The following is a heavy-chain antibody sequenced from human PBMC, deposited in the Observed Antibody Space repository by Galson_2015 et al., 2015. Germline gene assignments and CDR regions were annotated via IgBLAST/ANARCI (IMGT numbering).Heavy chain of an antibody. CDR2: VSDTGGDT. Sequence: SLRLSCAASGFTFRNYAMNWVRQAPGKGLEWVSVVSDTGGDTYYADSVKGRFTISRDNSNNTLFLRMNSLRAEDTAIYYCAKGNSGSRYSAMDVWGQGTTVTVSS. V-gene: IGHV3-23*01. CDR3: AKGNSGSRYSAMDV. J-gene: IGHJ6*02. D-gene: IGHD1-26*01. CDR1: GFTFRNYA.